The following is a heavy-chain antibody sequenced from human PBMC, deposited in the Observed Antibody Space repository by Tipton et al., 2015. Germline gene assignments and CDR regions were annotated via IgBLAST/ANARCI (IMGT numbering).Heavy chain of an antibody. Sequence: TLSLTCTVSGDSINGYYWSWIRQPAGKGLEWIGRIYSSGSTNCNPSLKSRITVSVDTSKNQFSLNLTSVSAADTAVYFCARDDWGATRYWGQGTLVTVSS. CDR2: IYSSGST. CDR1: GDSINGYY. V-gene: IGHV4-4*07. CDR3: ARDDWGATRY. D-gene: IGHD5-12*01. J-gene: IGHJ4*02.